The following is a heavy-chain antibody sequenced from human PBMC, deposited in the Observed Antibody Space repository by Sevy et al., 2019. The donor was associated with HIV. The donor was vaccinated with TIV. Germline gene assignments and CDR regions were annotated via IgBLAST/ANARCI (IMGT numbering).Heavy chain of an antibody. D-gene: IGHD1-1*01. V-gene: IGHV3-48*03. J-gene: IGHJ4*02. CDR2: ISNSGTTI. Sequence: GESLKISCAASGFIFSSYEMNWVRQAPGKGLEWVSYISNSGTTIYYSDSVKGRFTISRDNARNSLYLQMNSLRVEDTAIYYCARGTGIRSLYYFAYWGQGTLVTVSS. CDR3: ARGTGIRSLYYFAY. CDR1: GFIFSSYE.